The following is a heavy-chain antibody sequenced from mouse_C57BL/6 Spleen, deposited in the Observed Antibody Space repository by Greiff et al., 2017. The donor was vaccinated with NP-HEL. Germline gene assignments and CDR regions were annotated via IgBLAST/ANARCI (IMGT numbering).Heavy chain of an antibody. CDR1: GYSITSGYY. D-gene: IGHD2-4*01. Sequence: VQLKQSGPGLVKPSQSLSLTCSVTGYSITSGYYWNWIRQSPGNKLEWMGNISYDGSNNYNPSLKNRISITRDTSKNQFFLKLNSVTTEDTATYYCARGGYDYGEDAMDYWGQGTSVTVSS. CDR2: ISYDGSN. CDR3: ARGGYDYGEDAMDY. V-gene: IGHV3-6*01. J-gene: IGHJ4*01.